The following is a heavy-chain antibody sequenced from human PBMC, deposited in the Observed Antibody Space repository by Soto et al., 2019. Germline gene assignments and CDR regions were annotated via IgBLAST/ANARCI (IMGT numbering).Heavy chain of an antibody. CDR3: MRSYGDSYYFYYGMDV. V-gene: IGHV5-51*01. CDR2: INPGNSDT. Sequence: PGESLKISCEGSGFIFSRYKIGWVRQMPGKGLEWMGIINPGNSDTTYSPSFQGQVTISADNSINTAYLQWSSLRASDTAMYYCMRSYGDSYYFYYGMDVCGQGTTVTVSS. CDR1: GFIFSRYK. D-gene: IGHD2-21*02. J-gene: IGHJ6*02.